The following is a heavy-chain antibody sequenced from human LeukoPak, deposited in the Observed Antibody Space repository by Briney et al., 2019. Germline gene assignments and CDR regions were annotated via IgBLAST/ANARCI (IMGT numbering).Heavy chain of an antibody. V-gene: IGHV4-4*07. CDR1: GGSISGYY. Sequence: SETLSLTCTVSGGSISGYYWSWIRQPAGKGLEWIGRIYTSGSTNYNPSLKSRVTISVDRSKKQFSLKLSSVTAADTAVYYCARDGWTNSLDYWGQGTLVTVSS. D-gene: IGHD2-2*03. CDR2: IYTSGST. J-gene: IGHJ4*02. CDR3: ARDGWTNSLDY.